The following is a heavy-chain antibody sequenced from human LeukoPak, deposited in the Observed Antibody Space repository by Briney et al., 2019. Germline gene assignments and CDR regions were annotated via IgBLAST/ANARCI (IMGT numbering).Heavy chain of an antibody. D-gene: IGHD6-13*01. J-gene: IGHJ4*02. CDR2: IYHSGST. CDR1: GGSISSGGYY. V-gene: IGHV4-30-2*01. Sequence: SETLSLTCTVSGGSISSGGYYWSWIRQPPGKGLEWIGYIYHSGSTYYNPSLKSRVTISVDRSKNQFSLKLSSVTAADTAVYYCARVTYAAATFDYWGQGTLVTVSS. CDR3: ARVTYAAATFDY.